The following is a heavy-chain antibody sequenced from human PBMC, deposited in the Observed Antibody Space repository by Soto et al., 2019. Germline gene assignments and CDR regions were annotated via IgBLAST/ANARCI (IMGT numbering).Heavy chain of an antibody. V-gene: IGHV4-39*01. Sequence: PSETLSLTCTVSGGSISSSSYYWGWVRQPPGKGLEWIGSIYYSGSTYYNPSLKSRVTMSVDTSKNQFSLKLSSVTAADTAVYYCARHGEDIEWVVAPRGPFDPSGQGTLVTVSS. CDR1: GGSISSSSYY. CDR2: IYYSGST. J-gene: IGHJ5*02. D-gene: IGHD2-15*01. CDR3: ARHGEDIEWVVAPRGPFDP.